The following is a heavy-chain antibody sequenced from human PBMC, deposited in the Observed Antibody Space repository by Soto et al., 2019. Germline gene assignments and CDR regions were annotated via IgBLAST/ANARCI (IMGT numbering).Heavy chain of an antibody. CDR2: IYPGDSDT. V-gene: IGHV5-51*01. Sequence: PGESLKISCKGSGYSFTSYWIGWVRQMPGKGLEWMGIIYPGDSDTRYSPSFQGQVTISADKSISTAYLQWSSLKASDTAMYYCASGGRPEAETDYYYYGMDVWGQGTTVTVSS. D-gene: IGHD2-15*01. CDR1: GYSFTSYW. CDR3: ASGGRPEAETDYYYYGMDV. J-gene: IGHJ6*02.